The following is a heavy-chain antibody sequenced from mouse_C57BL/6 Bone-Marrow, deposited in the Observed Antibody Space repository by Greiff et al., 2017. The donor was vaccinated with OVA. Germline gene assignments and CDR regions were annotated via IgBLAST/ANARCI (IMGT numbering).Heavy chain of an antibody. CDR2: INPSTGGT. Sequence: SGPELVKPGASVKISCKASGYSFTGYYMNWVKQSPEKSLEWIGEINPSTGGTTYNQKFKAKATLTVYKSSSTAYMQLKSLTSEDSAVYYCARGGTSPFAYWGQGTLVTVSA. V-gene: IGHV1-42*01. CDR1: GYSFTGYY. J-gene: IGHJ3*01. CDR3: ARGGTSPFAY. D-gene: IGHD4-1*01.